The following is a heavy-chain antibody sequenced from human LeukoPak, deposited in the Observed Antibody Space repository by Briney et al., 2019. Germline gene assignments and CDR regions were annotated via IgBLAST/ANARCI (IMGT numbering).Heavy chain of an antibody. CDR1: GFTFDDYA. CDR2: ISWNSGSI. J-gene: IGHJ6*02. Sequence: PGGSLRLSCAASGFTFDDYAMHWVRQAPGKGLEWVSGISWNSGSIGYADSVKGRFTISRDNAKNSLYLQMSSLRAEDTALYYCAKDTGKVPRARYGMDVWGQGTTVTVSS. V-gene: IGHV3-9*01. CDR3: AKDTGKVPRARYGMDV. D-gene: IGHD1-1*01.